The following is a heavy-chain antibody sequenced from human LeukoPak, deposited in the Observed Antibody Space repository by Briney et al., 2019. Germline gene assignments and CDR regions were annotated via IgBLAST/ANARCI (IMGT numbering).Heavy chain of an antibody. CDR3: AQGITGAAFDI. CDR1: GYTFTGYD. CDR2: INPNSGGT. J-gene: IGHJ3*02. D-gene: IGHD7-27*01. V-gene: IGHV1-2*02. Sequence: ASVNDSCKASGYTFTGYDMHWVRQAPGQGLERMGWINPNSGGTNYAQKFQGRVTMTRDTSISTAYMELSRLRSDDTAVYYCAQGITGAAFDIWGQGTMVTVSS.